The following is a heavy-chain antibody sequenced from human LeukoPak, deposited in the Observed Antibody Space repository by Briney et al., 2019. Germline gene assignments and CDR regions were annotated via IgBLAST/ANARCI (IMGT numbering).Heavy chain of an antibody. CDR1: GGSISSSSYY. J-gene: IGHJ5*02. CDR3: ARDVTGSGSYPWFDP. Sequence: TPSETLSLTCTVSGGSISSSSYYWGWIRQPPGKGLEWIGSIYYSGSTYYNPSLKSRVSLSVATSKNQFSLKLSSVTAADTAVYYCARDVTGSGSYPWFDPWGQGTLVTVSS. V-gene: IGHV4-39*07. D-gene: IGHD3-10*01. CDR2: IYYSGST.